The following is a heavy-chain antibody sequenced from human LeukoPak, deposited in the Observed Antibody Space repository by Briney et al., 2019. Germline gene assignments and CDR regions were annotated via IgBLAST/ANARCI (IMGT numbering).Heavy chain of an antibody. CDR1: GGTFSSYA. CDR3: ARDRWGYWYFDL. V-gene: IGHV1-69*05. D-gene: IGHD4-23*01. J-gene: IGHJ2*01. Sequence: SVKVSCKASGGTFSSYAISWVRQAPGQGLEWMGGIIPIFGTANYAQKFQGRVTITTDESTSTAYMELNSLRAEDTAVYYCARDRWGYWYFDLWGRGTLVTVSS. CDR2: IIPIFGTA.